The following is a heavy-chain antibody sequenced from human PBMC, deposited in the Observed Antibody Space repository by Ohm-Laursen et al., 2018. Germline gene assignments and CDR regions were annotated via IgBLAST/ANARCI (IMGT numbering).Heavy chain of an antibody. J-gene: IGHJ4*02. CDR2: IRGDDDTT. CDR1: GFIFKNYA. D-gene: IGHD2-2*02. Sequence: SLTLSCTASGFIFKNYAMNWVRQTPGKGLEWVSVIRGDDDTTYYIDSVKGRFTISRDNSRDTLYLQMNSLRAEDTAIYYCAKGFSLSCYTGCDCWGQGTLVTVSS. V-gene: IGHV3-23*01. CDR3: AKGFSLSCYTGCDC.